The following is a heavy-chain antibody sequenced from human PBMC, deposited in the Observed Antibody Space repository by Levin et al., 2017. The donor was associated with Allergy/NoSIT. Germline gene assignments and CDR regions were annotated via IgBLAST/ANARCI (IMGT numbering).Heavy chain of an antibody. CDR1: GYTFTGYY. V-gene: IGHV1-2*06. D-gene: IGHD3-10*01. CDR3: ARDRGMVGGYDYHFDY. Sequence: ASVKVSCKASGYTFTGYYMHWVRQAPGQGLEWMGRINPNSGGTNYAQKFQGRVTMTRDTSISTAYMELSRLRSDDTAVYYCARDRGMVGGYDYHFDYWGQGTLVTVSS. CDR2: INPNSGGT. J-gene: IGHJ4*02.